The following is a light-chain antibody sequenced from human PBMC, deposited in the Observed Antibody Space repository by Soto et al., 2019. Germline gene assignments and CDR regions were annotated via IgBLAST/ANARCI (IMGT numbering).Light chain of an antibody. CDR3: AAWDDSLSGWV. V-gene: IGLV1-47*01. J-gene: IGLJ3*02. CDR1: SSNIGSNY. CDR2: RNN. Sequence: QSVLTQPPSASGTPGQRVTISCSGSSSNIGSNYVYWYQQLPGTASKLLIYRNNQRPSGVPVRFSGSKSGTSASLAISGLRSEDEADYYCAAWDDSLSGWVFGGGTKLTVL.